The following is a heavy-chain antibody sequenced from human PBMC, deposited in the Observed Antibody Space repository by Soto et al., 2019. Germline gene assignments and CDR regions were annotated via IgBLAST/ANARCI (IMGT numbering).Heavy chain of an antibody. CDR3: ARSVEGHFDY. D-gene: IGHD6-19*01. Sequence: EVRLVESGGALVQRGGSLTLSGAASGFRFSIYSMNWVRQAPGKGLEWSAYITSDTKTIKYAESVKGRFTISRDKAKNSVYLQMNNLRDEDTAVYYCARSVEGHFDYWGQGTVVTVSS. V-gene: IGHV3-48*02. J-gene: IGHJ4*02. CDR2: ITSDTKTI. CDR1: GFRFSIYS.